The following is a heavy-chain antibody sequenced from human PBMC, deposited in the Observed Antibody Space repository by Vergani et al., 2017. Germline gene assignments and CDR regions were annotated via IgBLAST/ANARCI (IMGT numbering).Heavy chain of an antibody. CDR1: GGSISSSSYY. CDR3: ARRRYSYGYY. J-gene: IGHJ4*02. V-gene: IGHV4-39*01. Sequence: QLQLQESGPGLVKPSETLSLTCTVSGGSISSSSYYWGWIRQPPGKGLEWIGSIYYSGSTYYNPSIKSLVTISVDTSKNQFSLKLSSVTAADTAVYYCARRRYSYGYYWGQGTLVTVSS. CDR2: IYYSGST. D-gene: IGHD5-18*01.